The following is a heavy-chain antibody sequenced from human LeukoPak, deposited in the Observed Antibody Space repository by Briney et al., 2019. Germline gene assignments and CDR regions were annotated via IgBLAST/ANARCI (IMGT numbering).Heavy chain of an antibody. CDR2: ITGGGDGT. Sequence: GGSLRLSCAASGFTFSSYALSWVRQAPGKGLEWVSAITGGGDGTYYADSVKGRFTISRDKSKNTLSLQMNGLRVEDTAVYYCAKVMPPGRIRFYSYYMDVWGKGTTVTVS. CDR1: GFTFSSYA. CDR3: AKVMPPGRIRFYSYYMDV. V-gene: IGHV3-23*01. D-gene: IGHD2-15*01. J-gene: IGHJ6*03.